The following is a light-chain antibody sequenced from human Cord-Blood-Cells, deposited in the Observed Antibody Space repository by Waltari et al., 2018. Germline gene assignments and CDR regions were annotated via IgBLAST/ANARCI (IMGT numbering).Light chain of an antibody. Sequence: DIQMTQSLSSLSAPVGDRVTITCQASQDISNYLNWYQQKPGKAPKLLIYDASNLETGVPSRFSGSGSGTDFTFTISSLQPEDIATYYCQQYDNLPITFGQGTRLEIK. V-gene: IGKV1-33*01. J-gene: IGKJ5*01. CDR3: QQYDNLPIT. CDR2: DAS. CDR1: QDISNY.